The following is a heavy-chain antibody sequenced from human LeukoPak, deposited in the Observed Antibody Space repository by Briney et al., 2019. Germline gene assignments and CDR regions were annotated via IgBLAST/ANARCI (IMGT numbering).Heavy chain of an antibody. CDR3: ARVSDMIVVVSYFDY. J-gene: IGHJ4*02. V-gene: IGHV3-30-3*01. CDR2: ISYDGSNK. CDR1: GFTFSSYA. D-gene: IGHD3-22*01. Sequence: GGSLRLSCAASGFTFSSYAMHWVRQAPGKGLEWVAVISYDGSNKYYADSVKGRFTISRDNSKNTLYLQMNSLRAEDTAVYYCARVSDMIVVVSYFDYWGQGTLVTVSS.